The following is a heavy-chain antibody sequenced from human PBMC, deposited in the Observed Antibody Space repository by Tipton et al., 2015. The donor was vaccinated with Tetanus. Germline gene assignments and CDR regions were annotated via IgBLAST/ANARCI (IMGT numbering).Heavy chain of an antibody. D-gene: IGHD3-10*01. CDR1: GGSVSNSFYL. CDR3: ARGVWFGPGPKYYFDY. CDR2: IYYSGST. Sequence: TLSLTCIVSGGSVSNSFYLWGWIRQPPGKGLEWIGYIYYSGSTHYNPSLKSRVTISVDTSKNQFSLKLTSVTAADTAVYYCARGVWFGPGPKYYFDYWGQGTLVTVSS. J-gene: IGHJ4*02. V-gene: IGHV4-61*01.